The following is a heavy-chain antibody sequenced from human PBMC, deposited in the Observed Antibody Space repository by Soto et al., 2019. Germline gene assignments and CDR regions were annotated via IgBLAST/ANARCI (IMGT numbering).Heavy chain of an antibody. CDR2: MNPNSGNT. CDR1: GSTFTSYD. J-gene: IGHJ5*02. CDR3: ARGPNSEWFDP. Sequence: ASVKVSCNASGSTFTSYDINWVRQATGQGLEWMGWMNPNSGNTGYAQKFQGRVTMTRNTSISTAYMELSSLRSEDTAVYYCARGPNSEWFDPWGQGTLVTVSS. V-gene: IGHV1-8*01. D-gene: IGHD1-7*01.